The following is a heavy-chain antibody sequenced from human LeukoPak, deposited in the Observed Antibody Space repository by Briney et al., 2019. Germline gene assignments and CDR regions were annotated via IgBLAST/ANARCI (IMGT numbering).Heavy chain of an antibody. Sequence: GGSLRLSCAASGLRFSNYGMHWVHQATGKGLEWVAFIRFDGSSKYFADSVKGRFIISRDNFQNTLILQMNNLKVEDTAVYYCAKVRVDTAMVDAFDIWGQGTRVVVSS. V-gene: IGHV3-30*02. D-gene: IGHD5-18*01. CDR1: GLRFSNYG. CDR2: IRFDGSSK. J-gene: IGHJ3*02. CDR3: AKVRVDTAMVDAFDI.